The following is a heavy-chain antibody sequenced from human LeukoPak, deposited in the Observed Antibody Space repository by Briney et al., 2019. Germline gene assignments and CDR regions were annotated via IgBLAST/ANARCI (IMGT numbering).Heavy chain of an antibody. J-gene: IGHJ5*02. CDR2: IYYSGST. Sequence: KASETLSLTCTVSGGSISRYYWSWIRQPPGKGLEWIGYIYYSGSTNYKPSLKSRVTISVDTFKNQFSLKLSSVTAADTAVYYCARVRDTAMIHGWLDPWGQGTLVTVSS. D-gene: IGHD5-18*01. CDR1: GGSISRYY. CDR3: ARVRDTAMIHGWLDP. V-gene: IGHV4-59*01.